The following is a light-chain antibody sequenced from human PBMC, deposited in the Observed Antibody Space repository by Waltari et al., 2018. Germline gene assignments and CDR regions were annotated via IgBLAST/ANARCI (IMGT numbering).Light chain of an antibody. Sequence: SPGTLSLSPGERATLSCRASQSIGRYLVWYQQKPGQAPRLLIYGASSRAAGIPDRFSGSGSGTDFSLTISRLEPEDFAVYYCQNHERLPAVFGQGT. V-gene: IGKV3-20*01. CDR3: QNHERLPAV. CDR1: QSIGRY. CDR2: GAS. J-gene: IGKJ1*01.